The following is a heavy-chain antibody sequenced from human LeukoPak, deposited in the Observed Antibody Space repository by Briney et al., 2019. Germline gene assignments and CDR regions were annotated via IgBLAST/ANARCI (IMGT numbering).Heavy chain of an antibody. J-gene: IGHJ3*02. V-gene: IGHV3-30*02. CDR1: RFTFSSYG. Sequence: GGSLRLSCAASRFTFSSYGMHWVRQAPGKGLEWVAYIQYDGSNEQYADSVKGRFTISRDNSKNTLFLQLNSLRAEDTAVYYCAKEASFDIWGQGTMVTVSS. CDR3: AKEASFDI. CDR2: IQYDGSNE.